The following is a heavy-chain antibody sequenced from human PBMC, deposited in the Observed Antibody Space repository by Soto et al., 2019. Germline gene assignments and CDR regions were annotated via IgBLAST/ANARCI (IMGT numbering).Heavy chain of an antibody. CDR3: ERGFVETAMAFDY. CDR1: GASINRGGYF. D-gene: IGHD5-18*01. CDR2: IHYSGST. J-gene: IGHJ4*02. Sequence: QVPLQESGPGLVKPSQTLSLACSVSGASINRGGYFWSWIRQLPGKGLEWIGYIHYSGSTYYNPSIKSRVVMSMDTSKNDFSLKLSSVTAADTAVFYCERGFVETAMAFDYWGQGALVTVSS. V-gene: IGHV4-31*03.